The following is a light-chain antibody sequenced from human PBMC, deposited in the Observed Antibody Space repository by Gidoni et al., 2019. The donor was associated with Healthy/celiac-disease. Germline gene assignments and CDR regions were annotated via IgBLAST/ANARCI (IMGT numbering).Light chain of an antibody. CDR1: QGIRSY. V-gene: IGKV1-9*01. CDR3: QQLNSYPRT. J-gene: IGKJ2*01. Sequence: DIQLTQSPSFLSASVGDRVTITCRASQGIRSYLAWYQQKPGTAPKLLIYAASTLQSGVPSRFSGSGSGTEFTLTISSLQPEDFATYYCQQLNSYPRTFGQGTKLEIK. CDR2: AAS.